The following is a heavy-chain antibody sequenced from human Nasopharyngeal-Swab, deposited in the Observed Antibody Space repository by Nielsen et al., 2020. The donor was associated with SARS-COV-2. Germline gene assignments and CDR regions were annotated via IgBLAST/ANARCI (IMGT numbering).Heavy chain of an antibody. D-gene: IGHD3-22*01. V-gene: IGHV3-21*01. Sequence: GGPLRLPCTASGFIFSSYNINWVRQAPAKGLEWVSSISFSSSHIYYGDSVKGRFTLSRDNAKKSLFLQMNSLRAEDTAVYYCARSKSSPSSYYDSSGHYGSYGMDIWGQGTTVTVSS. CDR1: GFIFSSYN. CDR3: ARSKSSPSSYYDSSGHYGSYGMDI. CDR2: ISFSSSHI. J-gene: IGHJ6*02.